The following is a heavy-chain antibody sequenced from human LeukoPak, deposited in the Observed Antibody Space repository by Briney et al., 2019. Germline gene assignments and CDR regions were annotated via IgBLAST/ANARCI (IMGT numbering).Heavy chain of an antibody. V-gene: IGHV1-8*03. CDR3: ARVSYGSGSLRFDY. CDR1: GYTFTNYD. Sequence: ASVKVSCKASGYTFTNYDIHWVRQATGQGLEWMGWMNPNSGNTGYAQKFQGRVTITRNTSISTAYMELSSLRSEDTAVYYCARVSYGSGSLRFDYWGQGTLVTVSS. CDR2: MNPNSGNT. D-gene: IGHD3-10*01. J-gene: IGHJ4*02.